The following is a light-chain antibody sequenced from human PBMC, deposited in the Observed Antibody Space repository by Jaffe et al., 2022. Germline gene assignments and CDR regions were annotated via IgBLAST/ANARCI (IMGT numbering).Light chain of an antibody. V-gene: IGKV1-12*01. CDR1: QGISSR. Sequence: IQMTQSPSSVSASVGDRVTITCRATQGISSRLAWYQQKPGKAPNLLIYGASSLQSGVPPRFSGSASGTDFTLTISSLQPEDFATYYCQQANDFPLTFGGGTKVEIK. J-gene: IGKJ4*01. CDR3: QQANDFPLT. CDR2: GAS.